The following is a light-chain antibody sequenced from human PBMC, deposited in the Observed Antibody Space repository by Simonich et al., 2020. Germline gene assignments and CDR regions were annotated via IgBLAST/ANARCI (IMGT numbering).Light chain of an antibody. CDR2: LNSDGSH. J-gene: IGLJ3*02. CDR1: SGHSSYD. Sequence: QLVLTQSPSASASLGASVKLTCTLSSGHSSYDIAWHQQQPEKGPRYLMKLNSDGSHSKGDGIPDRFSGSSSGAERDLTISSLQSEDEADYYCQTWGTGIRVFGGGTKLTVL. CDR3: QTWGTGIRV. V-gene: IGLV4-69*01.